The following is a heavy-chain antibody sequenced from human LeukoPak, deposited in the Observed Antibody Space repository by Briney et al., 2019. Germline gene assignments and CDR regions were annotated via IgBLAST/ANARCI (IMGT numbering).Heavy chain of an antibody. D-gene: IGHD4-17*01. CDR3: AGHDYGKQPLDY. CDR2: IYYSGST. Sequence: SETLSLTXTVSGGSISSSSYYWGWVRQPPGTGLEWLGSIYYSGSTYYNPSLKSRVTISVDTSKNQFSLKLRSLTAAAPPLFCRAGHDYGKQPLDYWGQGTLVTVSS. CDR1: GGSISSSSYY. V-gene: IGHV4-39*01. J-gene: IGHJ4*02.